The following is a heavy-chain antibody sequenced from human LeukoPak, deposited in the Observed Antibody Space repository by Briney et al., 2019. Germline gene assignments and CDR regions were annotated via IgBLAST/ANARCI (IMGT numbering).Heavy chain of an antibody. CDR1: GFTFSSYA. CDR2: ISYDGSNK. Sequence: PGGSLRLSCAASGFTFSSYAMHWVRQAPGKGLEWVAVISYDGSNKYYADSVKGRFTISRDNSKNTLYLQMNSLRAEDTAVYYCARDGDSSGWYAPGFGMDVWGQGITVTVSS. CDR3: ARDGDSSGWYAPGFGMDV. J-gene: IGHJ6*02. V-gene: IGHV3-30-3*01. D-gene: IGHD6-19*01.